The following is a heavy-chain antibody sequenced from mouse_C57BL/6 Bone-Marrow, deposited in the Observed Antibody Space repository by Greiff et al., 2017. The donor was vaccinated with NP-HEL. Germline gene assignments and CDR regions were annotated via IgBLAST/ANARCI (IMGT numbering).Heavy chain of an antibody. V-gene: IGHV7-3*01. J-gene: IGHJ2*01. CDR1: GFTFTDYY. D-gene: IGHD2-3*01. CDR2: IRNKANGYTT. Sequence: EVKVVESGGGLVQPGGSLSLSCAASGFTFTDYYMSWVRQPPGKALEWLGFIRNKANGYTTEYSASVKGRFTISRDNSQSILYLQMNALGAEDSATYYYARYNGYYYFDYWGQGTTLTVSS. CDR3: ARYNGYYYFDY.